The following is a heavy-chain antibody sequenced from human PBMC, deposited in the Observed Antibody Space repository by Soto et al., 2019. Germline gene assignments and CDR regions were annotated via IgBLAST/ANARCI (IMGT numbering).Heavy chain of an antibody. Sequence: VQLVESGGGVVQPGRSLRLSCAASGFTFSSYAMHWVRQAPGKGLEWVAVISYDGSNKYYADSVKGRFTISRDNSKNTLYLQMNSLRAEDTAVYYCARDTYYYDSSGYSQYFDYWGQGTLVTVSS. CDR1: GFTFSSYA. CDR3: ARDTYYYDSSGYSQYFDY. J-gene: IGHJ4*02. CDR2: ISYDGSNK. D-gene: IGHD3-22*01. V-gene: IGHV3-30-3*01.